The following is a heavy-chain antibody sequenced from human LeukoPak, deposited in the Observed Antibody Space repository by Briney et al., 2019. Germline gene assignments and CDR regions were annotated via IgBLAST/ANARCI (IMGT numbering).Heavy chain of an antibody. CDR1: GFTFSSYA. CDR2: ISGSGGST. CDR3: AKIHRRDGYNYEFDY. Sequence: GGSLRLSCAASGFTFSSYAMSWVRQAPGKGLEWVSAISGSGGSTYYADSVKGRFTISRDNSKNTLYLQMNSLRAEDTAVYYCAKIHRRDGYNYEFDYWGQGTLVTVSS. J-gene: IGHJ4*02. V-gene: IGHV3-23*01. D-gene: IGHD5-24*01.